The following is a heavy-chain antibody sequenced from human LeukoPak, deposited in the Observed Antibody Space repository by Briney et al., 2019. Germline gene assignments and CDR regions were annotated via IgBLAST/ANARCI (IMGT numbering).Heavy chain of an antibody. J-gene: IGHJ5*02. D-gene: IGHD5-24*01. CDR1: GGSISSYY. Sequence: SETLSLTCTISGGSISSYYWSWIRQPAGKGLEWIGRIYIGETTNYNPSLKSRVTMSVDTSRDQFSLKLSSVTAADTAVYYCARGDGYYRFDPWGQGTLVTVSS. CDR2: IYIGETT. CDR3: ARGDGYYRFDP. V-gene: IGHV4-4*07.